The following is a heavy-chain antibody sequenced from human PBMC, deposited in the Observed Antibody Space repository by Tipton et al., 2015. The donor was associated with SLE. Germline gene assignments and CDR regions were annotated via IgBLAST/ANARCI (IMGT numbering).Heavy chain of an antibody. CDR1: GGSISDHF. J-gene: IGHJ5*02. Sequence: TLSLTCTVSGGSISDHFWSWIRQPPGKGLEWIGCLYNSGNTTYNPSFKSRVTISVHTSKDQLSLQLNSVTAADTAVYYCARVGAFDPWGQGTLVTVSS. V-gene: IGHV4-59*11. CDR3: ARVGAFDP. CDR2: LYNSGNT.